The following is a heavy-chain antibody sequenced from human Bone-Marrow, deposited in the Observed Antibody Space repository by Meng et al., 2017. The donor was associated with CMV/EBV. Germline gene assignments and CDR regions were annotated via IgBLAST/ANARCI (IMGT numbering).Heavy chain of an antibody. CDR2: INWNGGST. Sequence: GSGFTFDDYGMSWVRQAPGKGLEWVSGINWNGGSTGYADSVKGRFTISRDNAKNSLYLQMNSLRAEDTALYYCARDRYSSGFYYFDYWGQGTLVTISS. CDR1: GFTFDDYG. V-gene: IGHV3-20*03. D-gene: IGHD6-19*01. J-gene: IGHJ4*02. CDR3: ARDRYSSGFYYFDY.